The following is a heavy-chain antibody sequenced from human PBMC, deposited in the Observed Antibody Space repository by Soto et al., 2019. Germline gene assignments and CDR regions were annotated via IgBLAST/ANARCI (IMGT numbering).Heavy chain of an antibody. D-gene: IGHD2-2*01. Sequence: GASVKVSCKASGDTFSNYTVTWVRQAPGQGLEWMGRVIPILDIANSAQKFQGRVTLTANKSTGTVYMDLSSLTSEDTAVYYCARGGYCTSITCQNFFDPWGQGTLVTVSS. J-gene: IGHJ5*02. V-gene: IGHV1-69*02. CDR1: GDTFSNYT. CDR3: ARGGYCTSITCQNFFDP. CDR2: VIPILDIA.